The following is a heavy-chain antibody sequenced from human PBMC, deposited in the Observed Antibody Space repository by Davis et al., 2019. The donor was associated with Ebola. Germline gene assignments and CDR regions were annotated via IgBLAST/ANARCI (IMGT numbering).Heavy chain of an antibody. D-gene: IGHD6-19*01. CDR2: IYTGDSDT. Sequence: KVSCKGSGYSFTSYWIGWVRQMPGKGREWRGMIYTGDSDTRYSPSFQGQVTISADKSISTAYLQWSSLKASDTAIYYCARRGYSRVWYFTNCFNPWGHVTLVTVSS. V-gene: IGHV5-51*01. CDR1: GYSFTSYW. CDR3: ARRGYSRVWYFTNCFNP. J-gene: IGHJ5*02.